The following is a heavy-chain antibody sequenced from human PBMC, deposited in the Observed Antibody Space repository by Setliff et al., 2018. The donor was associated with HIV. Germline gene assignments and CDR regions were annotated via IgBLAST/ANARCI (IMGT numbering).Heavy chain of an antibody. D-gene: IGHD4-17*01. J-gene: IGHJ4*02. CDR3: ARAAAGNTGPFDL. V-gene: IGHV4-61*02. CDR2: VPSRGDT. Sequence: LSLTCTVSDSGTYYWSWIRQPAGKGLEWIGRVPSRGDTNYNPSLKSRVTMSVDTSKNQFSLKLTSVTASDTAVYYCARAAAGNTGPFDLWGQGSPVTVSS. CDR1: DSGTYY.